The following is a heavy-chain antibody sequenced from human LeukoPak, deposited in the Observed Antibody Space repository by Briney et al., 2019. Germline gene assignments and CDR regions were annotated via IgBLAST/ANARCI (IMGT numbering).Heavy chain of an antibody. V-gene: IGHV4-38-2*02. J-gene: IGHJ3*02. CDR1: GYSINSGYY. CDR3: ARLDCSSTSCYKAKGTFDI. D-gene: IGHD2-2*02. CDR2: IYHSGST. Sequence: SETLSLTCTVSGYSINSGYYWGWIRQPPGKGLEWIGNIYHSGSTYYNPSLKSRVTISVDTSKNQFSLKLSSVTAADTAVYYCARLDCSSTSCYKAKGTFDIWGQGTMVTVSS.